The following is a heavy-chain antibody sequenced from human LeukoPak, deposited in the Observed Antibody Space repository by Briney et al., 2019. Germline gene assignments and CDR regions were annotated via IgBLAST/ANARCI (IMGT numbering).Heavy chain of an antibody. CDR3: ARDREGSGSYYLIY. D-gene: IGHD3-10*01. V-gene: IGHV1-69*05. Sequence: GASVKVSCKASGGTFSSYAISWVRQAPGQGLEWMGGIIPIFGTANYAQKFQGRVTITTDEFTSTAYMELGSLRSEDTAVYYCARDREGSGSYYLIYWGQGTLVTVSS. J-gene: IGHJ4*02. CDR2: IIPIFGTA. CDR1: GGTFSSYA.